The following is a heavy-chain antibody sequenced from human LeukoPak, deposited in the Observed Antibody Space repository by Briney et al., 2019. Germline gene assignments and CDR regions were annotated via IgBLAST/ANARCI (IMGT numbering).Heavy chain of an antibody. Sequence: ASVKVSCKASGYTFTSYYMHGVRQAPGQGLEWMGIINPSGGSTSYAQKFQGRVTMTRDMSTSTDYMELSSLRSEDTAVYYCARDNSVEDTAWWFDPWGQGTLVTVSS. V-gene: IGHV1-46*01. CDR3: ARDNSVEDTAWWFDP. J-gene: IGHJ5*02. CDR1: GYTFTSYY. D-gene: IGHD4-23*01. CDR2: INPSGGST.